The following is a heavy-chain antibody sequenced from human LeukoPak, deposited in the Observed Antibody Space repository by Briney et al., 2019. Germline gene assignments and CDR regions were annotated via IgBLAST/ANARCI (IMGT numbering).Heavy chain of an antibody. CDR2: ISWNSGSI. J-gene: IGHJ3*01. CDR3: AKKQGDAFDF. Sequence: GRSLRLSCAASGFTFDDYAMHWVRQAPGKGLGWVSGISWNSGSIGYADSVKGRFTISRDNAKNSLYLQMNSLRAEDMACYYCAKKQGDAFDFWGQGTIVIVSS. V-gene: IGHV3-9*03. CDR1: GFTFDDYA.